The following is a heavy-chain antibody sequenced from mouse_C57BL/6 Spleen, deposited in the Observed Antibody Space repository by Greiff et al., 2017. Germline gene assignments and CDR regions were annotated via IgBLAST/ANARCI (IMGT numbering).Heavy chain of an antibody. Sequence: EVQLQQSGPGLVKPSQSLSLTCSVTGYSITSGYYWNWIRQFPGNKLEWMGYISYDGSNNYNPSLKNRISITRDTSKNQFFLKLNSVATEDTARYYCATNWDNYFDYWGQGTTLTVSS. CDR3: ATNWDNYFDY. J-gene: IGHJ2*01. CDR1: GYSITSGYY. D-gene: IGHD4-1*01. CDR2: ISYDGSN. V-gene: IGHV3-6*01.